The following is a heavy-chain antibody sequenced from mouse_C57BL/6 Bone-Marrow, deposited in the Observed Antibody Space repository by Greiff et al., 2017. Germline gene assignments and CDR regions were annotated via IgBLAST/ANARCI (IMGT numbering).Heavy chain of an antibody. CDR2: ISSGSSTI. CDR1: GFTFSDYG. J-gene: IGHJ2*01. Sequence: EVKLMESGGGLVKPGGSLKLSCAASGFTFSDYGMHWVRQAPEKGLEWVAYISSGSSTIYYADTVKGRFTISRDNAKNTLFLQMTSLRSEDTAMYYCARMGRYYFDYWGQGTTLTVSS. D-gene: IGHD4-1*01. V-gene: IGHV5-17*01. CDR3: ARMGRYYFDY.